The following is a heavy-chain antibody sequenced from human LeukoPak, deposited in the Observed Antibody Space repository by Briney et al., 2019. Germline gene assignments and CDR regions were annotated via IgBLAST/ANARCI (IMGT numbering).Heavy chain of an antibody. CDR3: ARTDCSGGSCYFDY. CDR1: GGSISSYY. V-gene: IGHV4-59*01. CDR2: IYYSGST. D-gene: IGHD2-15*01. Sequence: SETLSLTCTVSGGSISSYYWSWLRQPPGKGLEGIGYIYYSGSTNYNPSLKSRVTISVDTSKNQFSLKLSSVTAADTAVYYCARTDCSGGSCYFDYWGQGTLVTVSS. J-gene: IGHJ4*02.